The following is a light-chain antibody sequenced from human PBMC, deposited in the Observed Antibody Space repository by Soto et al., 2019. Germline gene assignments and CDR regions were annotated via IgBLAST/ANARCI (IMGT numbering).Light chain of an antibody. Sequence: QSALSQPAAVCGSPGQSITISCTGTISDVGTYNLVSWYQQYPGKAPKLMIYATSKRPSGVSNRFSGSKSGDTASLTISGLQAEAEADYYCTSFARGSTLVFGGGTKVTVL. V-gene: IGLV2-23*01. CDR3: TSFARGSTLV. J-gene: IGLJ3*02. CDR1: ISDVGTYNL. CDR2: ATS.